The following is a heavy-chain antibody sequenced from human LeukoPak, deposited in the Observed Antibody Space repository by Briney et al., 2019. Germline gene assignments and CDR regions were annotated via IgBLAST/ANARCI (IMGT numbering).Heavy chain of an antibody. J-gene: IGHJ4*02. Sequence: SETLSLTCSVSGGSISGYYWSWIRQPPGQGLEWIGYIYYSGSTNYNPSLKSRVTISVDTSKNHFSLKLTSVTAADTAVYYCARRIPTFFFDYWGQGTLVTVSS. D-gene: IGHD2-21*01. CDR1: GGSISGYY. CDR2: IYYSGST. V-gene: IGHV4-59*08. CDR3: ARRIPTFFFDY.